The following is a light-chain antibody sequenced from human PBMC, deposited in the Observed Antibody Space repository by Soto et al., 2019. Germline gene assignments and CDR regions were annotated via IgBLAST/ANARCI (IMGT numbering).Light chain of an antibody. Sequence: QSALTQPASMSGSPGQSITISCTGTSSDVGGYNFVSWYQQHPDKAPKLMLYEVTKRPSGVSDRFSGSKSGNTASLTISGLQTEDEADYYCSSYTSRDTRVFGTGTSSPS. CDR1: SSDVGGYNF. J-gene: IGLJ1*01. V-gene: IGLV2-14*01. CDR2: EVT. CDR3: SSYTSRDTRV.